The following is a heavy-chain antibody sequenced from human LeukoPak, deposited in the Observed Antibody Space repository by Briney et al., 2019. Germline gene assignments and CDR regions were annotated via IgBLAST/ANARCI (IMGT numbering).Heavy chain of an antibody. Sequence: PGGSLRLSCAASGFTFSSYGMHWVRQAPGKGLEWVAVIWYDGSNKYYADSVKGRFIISRDNSKNTLYLQMNSLRAEDTAVYYCASSPPGRDGYILDYWGQGTLVTVSS. D-gene: IGHD5-24*01. V-gene: IGHV3-33*01. J-gene: IGHJ4*02. CDR3: ASSPPGRDGYILDY. CDR2: IWYDGSNK. CDR1: GFTFSSYG.